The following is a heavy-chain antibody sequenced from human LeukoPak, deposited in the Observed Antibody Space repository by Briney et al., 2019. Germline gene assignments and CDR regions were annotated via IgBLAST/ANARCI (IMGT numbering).Heavy chain of an antibody. CDR1: GFTFSNAW. Sequence: GGSLRLFCAASGFTFSNAWMSWVRQAPGKGLEWAGRIKSKTDGGTTDYAAPVKGRFTISRDDSKNTLYLQMNSLKTEDTAVYYCTTASSGWYLSDYWGQGTLVTVSS. CDR2: IKSKTDGGTT. V-gene: IGHV3-15*01. D-gene: IGHD6-19*01. CDR3: TTASSGWYLSDY. J-gene: IGHJ4*02.